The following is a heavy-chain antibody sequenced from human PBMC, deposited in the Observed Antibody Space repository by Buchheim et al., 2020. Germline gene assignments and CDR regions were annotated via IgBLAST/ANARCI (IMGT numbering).Heavy chain of an antibody. CDR3: AKGLLEGYYDSSGYLYYYYYGMDV. V-gene: IGHV3-23*01. Sequence: EVQLLESGGGLVQPGGSLRLSCAASGFTFSSYAMSWVRQAPGKGLEWVSAISGSGGSTYYADSVKGRFTISRDNSKNTLSLQMNSLRAEDTAVYYCAKGLLEGYYDSSGYLYYYYYGMDVWGQGTT. CDR1: GFTFSSYA. D-gene: IGHD3-22*01. J-gene: IGHJ6*02. CDR2: ISGSGGST.